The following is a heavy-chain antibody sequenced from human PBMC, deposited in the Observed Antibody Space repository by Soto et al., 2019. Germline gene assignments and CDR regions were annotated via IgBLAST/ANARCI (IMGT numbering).Heavy chain of an antibody. CDR3: ARGEVMAYYYYGMDV. D-gene: IGHD2-8*01. CDR2: MNPNSGNT. J-gene: IGHJ6*02. V-gene: IGHV1-8*01. CDR1: GYTFASCS. Sequence: ASVKVSCKASGYTFASCSMKWVRQATGQGLEWMGWMNPNSGNTGYAQKFQGRVTMTRNTSISTAYMELSSLRSEDTAVYYCARGEVMAYYYYGMDVWGQGTTVTVSS.